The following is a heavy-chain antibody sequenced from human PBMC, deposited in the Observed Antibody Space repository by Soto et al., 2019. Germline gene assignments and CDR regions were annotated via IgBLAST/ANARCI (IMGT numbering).Heavy chain of an antibody. CDR1: GYTFTGYY. V-gene: IGHV1-2*04. CDR3: AREAVAGPGSYDY. D-gene: IGHD6-19*01. J-gene: IGHJ4*02. CDR2: INPNSGGT. Sequence: QVQLVQSGAEVKKPGASVKVSCKASGYTFTGYYMHWVRQAPGQGLEWMGWINPNSGGTNYAQKFQGWVTMTRDMSISTAYMELSRLRSDDTAVYYCAREAVAGPGSYDYWGQGTLVTVSS.